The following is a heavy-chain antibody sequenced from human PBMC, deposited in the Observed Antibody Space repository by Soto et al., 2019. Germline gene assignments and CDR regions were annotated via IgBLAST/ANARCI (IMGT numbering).Heavy chain of an antibody. CDR3: ARQGGTGWQRYYGMDV. D-gene: IGHD6-19*01. Sequence: GESLKISCKASGYSFPNYWIAWVRQMPGKGLEWMGSIYPDDSDTRYSPSFQGQVTISADKSITTAYLQWSSLKASDTAIYYCARQGGTGWQRYYGMDVWGQGTTVTLSS. CDR1: GYSFPNYW. CDR2: IYPDDSDT. V-gene: IGHV5-51*01. J-gene: IGHJ6*02.